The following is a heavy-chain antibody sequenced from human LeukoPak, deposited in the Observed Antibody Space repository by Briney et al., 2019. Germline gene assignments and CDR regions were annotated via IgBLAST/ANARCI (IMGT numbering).Heavy chain of an antibody. CDR1: GFTFSDYY. CDR3: ARSFPPQYYDYVWGSYRPQYYFDY. J-gene: IGHJ4*02. V-gene: IGHV3-11*04. D-gene: IGHD3-16*02. CDR2: ISSSGSTI. Sequence: GGSLRLSCAASGFTFSDYYMSWIRQAPGKGLEGVSYISSSGSTIYYADSVKGRFTISRDNAKNSLYLQMNSLRAEDTAVYYCARSFPPQYYDYVWGSYRPQYYFDYWGQGTLVTVSS.